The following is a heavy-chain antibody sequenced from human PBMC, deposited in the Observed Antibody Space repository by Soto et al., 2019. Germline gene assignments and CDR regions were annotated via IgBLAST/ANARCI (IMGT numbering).Heavy chain of an antibody. CDR2: ISRSSSYI. V-gene: IGHV3-21*01. CDR3: ARERHGQHAGTYVFWFGP. J-gene: IGHJ5*02. Sequence: EVQLVESGGGLVKPGGSLRLSCAASGFTFSSYIMNWVRQAPGKGLEWVSSISRSSSYIYYADSVKGRFPISRDNAKNSLYLQINSLRSEDTAVYYCARERHGQHAGTYVFWFGPWGQGPLVTVSS. CDR1: GFTFSSYI. D-gene: IGHD3-10*01.